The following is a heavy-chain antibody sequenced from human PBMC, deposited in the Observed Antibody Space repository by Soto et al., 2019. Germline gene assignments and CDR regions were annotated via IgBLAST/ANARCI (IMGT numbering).Heavy chain of an antibody. CDR1: GYTFTSYG. Sequence: ASVKVSCKASGYTFTSYGISWVRQAPGQGLEWMGWISAYNGNTNYAQKLQGRVTMTTDTSTSTAYMELRSLRSDDTAVYYCARASSGWYDYYYGMDVWGQGTTVTVSS. D-gene: IGHD6-19*01. CDR2: ISAYNGNT. CDR3: ARASSGWYDYYYGMDV. J-gene: IGHJ6*02. V-gene: IGHV1-18*04.